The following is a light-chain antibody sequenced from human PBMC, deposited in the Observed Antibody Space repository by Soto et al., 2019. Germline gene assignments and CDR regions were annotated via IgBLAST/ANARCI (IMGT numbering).Light chain of an antibody. J-gene: IGKJ1*01. CDR3: QQSYNAPRT. Sequence: DIQMTQSPSSLSASVGDRVTIACRASQSISTYLNWYQQKPGKAPKLLIYLTSNLLRGVPSRFSGSGSGTDFSLTISSLQPEDFATYYCQQSYNAPRTFGQGTKVEIK. CDR2: LTS. CDR1: QSISTY. V-gene: IGKV1-39*01.